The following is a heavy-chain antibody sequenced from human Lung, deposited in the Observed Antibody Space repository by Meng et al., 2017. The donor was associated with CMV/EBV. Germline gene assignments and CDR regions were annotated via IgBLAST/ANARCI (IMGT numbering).Heavy chain of an antibody. D-gene: IGHD6-19*01. CDR3: ARDRTGYSSGWYGYYGMDV. CDR1: GFTFSSYW. Sequence: GGSLRLSCAASGFTFSSYWMSWVRQAPGKGLEWVANIKQDGSEKYYVDSVKGRFTISRDNAKNALYLQMNSLRAEDTAVYYCARDRTGYSSGWYGYYGMDVXGQGXTVTVSS. V-gene: IGHV3-7*01. J-gene: IGHJ6*02. CDR2: IKQDGSEK.